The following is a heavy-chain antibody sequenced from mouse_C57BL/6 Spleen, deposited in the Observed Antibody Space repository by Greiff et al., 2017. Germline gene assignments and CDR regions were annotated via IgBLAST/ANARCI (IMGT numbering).Heavy chain of an antibody. J-gene: IGHJ4*01. CDR2: ISSGGDYI. Sequence: EVQRVESGEGLVKPGGSLKLSCAASGFTFSSYAMSWVRQTPEKRLEWVAYISSGGDYIYYADTVKGRFTISRDNARNTLYLQMSSLKSEDTAMYYCTRVLYDGSYYYAMDYWGQGTSVTVSS. V-gene: IGHV5-9-1*02. CDR3: TRVLYDGSYYYAMDY. CDR1: GFTFSSYA. D-gene: IGHD2-3*01.